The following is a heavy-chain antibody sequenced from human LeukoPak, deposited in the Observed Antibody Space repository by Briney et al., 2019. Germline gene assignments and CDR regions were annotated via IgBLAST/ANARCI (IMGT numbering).Heavy chain of an antibody. Sequence: SETLSLTCTASGGSIRSGSYYWSWIRQPAGKGLEWIGRIFTSGSTNYNTSLKSRVTISVDTSKNQFSLKLSSVTAADTAVYYCARGYCSSTSCYWRYWGQGTLVTVSS. J-gene: IGHJ4*02. D-gene: IGHD2-2*01. CDR2: IFTSGST. V-gene: IGHV4-61*02. CDR3: ARGYCSSTSCYWRY. CDR1: GGSIRSGSYY.